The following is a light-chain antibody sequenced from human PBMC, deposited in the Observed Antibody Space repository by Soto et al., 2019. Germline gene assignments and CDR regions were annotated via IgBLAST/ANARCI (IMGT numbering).Light chain of an antibody. CDR1: KLRDKF. CDR3: QAWDSVTANVV. CDR2: QNN. Sequence: SYELTQTPSVSVSPGQTATITCSGDKLRDKFVTWYQQRPGQSPDLVIYQNNKRPSGIPERFSGSKSENTATLTISGTQAMDETAYYCQAWDSVTANVVFGRGTKLTVL. J-gene: IGLJ2*01. V-gene: IGLV3-1*01.